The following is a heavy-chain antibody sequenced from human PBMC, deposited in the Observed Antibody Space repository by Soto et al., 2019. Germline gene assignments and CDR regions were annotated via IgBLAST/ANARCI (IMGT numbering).Heavy chain of an antibody. V-gene: IGHV1-69*12. J-gene: IGHJ6*02. D-gene: IGHD3-16*02. CDR1: GGTFSSYA. CDR3: AIVKGGYQYYFYAMDV. Sequence: QVQLVQSGAEVKKPGSSVKVSCKASGGTFSSYAISWVRQAPGQGLEWMGGIIPIFGTANYAQKFQARVTITADESTSTAYMELSSLRSEDRAVYYCAIVKGGYQYYFYAMDVWGQGTTVTVSS. CDR2: IIPIFGTA.